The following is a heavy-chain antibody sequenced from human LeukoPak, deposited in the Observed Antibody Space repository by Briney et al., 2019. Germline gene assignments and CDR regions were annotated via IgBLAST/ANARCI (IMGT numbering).Heavy chain of an antibody. V-gene: IGHV3-21*01. CDR1: GFTFSSYS. D-gene: IGHD5-12*01. J-gene: IGHJ6*03. Sequence: GGSLRLSCAASGFTFSSYSMNWVRQAPGKGLEWVSSISSSSSYIYYADSVKGRFTISRDNAKNSLYLQMNSLRAEDTAAYYCAREYAIVAYYYYYYYMDVWGKGTTVTVSS. CDR3: AREYAIVAYYYYYYYMDV. CDR2: ISSSSSYI.